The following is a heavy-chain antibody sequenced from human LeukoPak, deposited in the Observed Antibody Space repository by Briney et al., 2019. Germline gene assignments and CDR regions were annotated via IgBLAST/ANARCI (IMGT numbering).Heavy chain of an antibody. D-gene: IGHD6-13*01. J-gene: IGHJ4*02. Sequence: SETLSLTCTVSGGSTSRYYWSWIRQPPGKRLEWLGYIYYSGSTTYNPSLKSRLTMSVDTSKSQISLKLISLTAADTAVYYCARLPGIAGVWGQGTLGTVSS. V-gene: IGHV4-59*08. CDR1: GGSTSRYY. CDR3: ARLPGIAGV. CDR2: IYYSGST.